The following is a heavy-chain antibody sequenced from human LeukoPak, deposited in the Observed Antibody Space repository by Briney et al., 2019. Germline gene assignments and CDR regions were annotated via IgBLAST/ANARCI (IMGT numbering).Heavy chain of an antibody. D-gene: IGHD2-2*01. CDR3: AKDHIVVVPAAPHFDY. J-gene: IGHJ4*02. CDR1: GFTFSSYA. Sequence: PGGSLRLSCAASGFTFSSYAMSWVRQAPGKGLEWVSAISGSGGSTYYADSVKGRFTISRDNSKNTLYLQMNSLRAEDTAVYYCAKDHIVVVPAAPHFDYWGQGTLVTVSS. V-gene: IGHV3-23*01. CDR2: ISGSGGST.